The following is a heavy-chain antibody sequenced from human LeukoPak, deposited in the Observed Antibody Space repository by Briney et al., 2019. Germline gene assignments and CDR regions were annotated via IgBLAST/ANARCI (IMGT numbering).Heavy chain of an antibody. Sequence: GESLKISCKGSGYSFTSYWIGWVRQMPGKGLEWMGIIYPGDSDTRYSPSFQGQVTISADKSISTAYLQWSSLKASDTAMYYCARRDQYSDYVAFFDYWGQGTLVTVSS. CDR3: ARRDQYSDYVAFFDY. D-gene: IGHD4-11*01. J-gene: IGHJ4*02. CDR2: IYPGDSDT. CDR1: GYSFTSYW. V-gene: IGHV5-51*01.